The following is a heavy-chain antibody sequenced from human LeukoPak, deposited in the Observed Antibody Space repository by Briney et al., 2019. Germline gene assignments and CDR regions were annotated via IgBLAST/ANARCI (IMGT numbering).Heavy chain of an antibody. V-gene: IGHV1-69*06. D-gene: IGHD3-3*01. J-gene: IGHJ5*02. CDR2: IIPIVGTA. CDR3: ARASLDYDFWSGYSIGRFDP. CDR1: GGTFSNYA. Sequence: GASVKVSCKASGGTFSNYAISWVRQAPGQGLEWMGGIIPIVGTANYAQKFRGRVTITADKSTRTAYMELSSLRSEDTAVYYCARASLDYDFWSGYSIGRFDPGGQGTLVTVSS.